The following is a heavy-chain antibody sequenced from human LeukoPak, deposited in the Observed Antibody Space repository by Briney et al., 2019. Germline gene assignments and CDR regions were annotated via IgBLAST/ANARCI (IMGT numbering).Heavy chain of an antibody. J-gene: IGHJ4*02. CDR3: AKARWEPNFDY. CDR2: INSDGSST. CDR1: GFTFSSYW. Sequence: PGGSLRLSCAASGFTFSSYWMHWVRQAPGKGLVWVSRINSDGSSTSYADSVKGRFTISRDNAKNTLYLQMNSLTTEDTALYYCAKARWEPNFDYWGQGTLVTVSS. V-gene: IGHV3-74*01. D-gene: IGHD1-26*01.